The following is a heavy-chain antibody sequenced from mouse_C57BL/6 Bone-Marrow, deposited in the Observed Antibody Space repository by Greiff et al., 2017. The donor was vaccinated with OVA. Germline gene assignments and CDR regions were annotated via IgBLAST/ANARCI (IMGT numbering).Heavy chain of an antibody. CDR3: ARRFLLWSMDY. CDR1: GYTFTSYW. CDR2: IHPNSGST. D-gene: IGHD2-1*01. J-gene: IGHJ4*01. Sequence: QVQLQQPGAELVKPGASVKLSCKASGYTFTSYWMHWVKQRPGQGLEWIGMIHPNSGSTNYNEKFKSKATLTVDKSSSTAYMQLSSLTSEDSAVYYCARRFLLWSMDYWGQGTSVTVSS. V-gene: IGHV1-64*01.